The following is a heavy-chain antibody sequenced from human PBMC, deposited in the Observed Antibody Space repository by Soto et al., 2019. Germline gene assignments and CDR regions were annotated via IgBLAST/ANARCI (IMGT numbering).Heavy chain of an antibody. D-gene: IGHD1-26*01. CDR3: ASERSAQYFEF. V-gene: IGHV1-69*06. J-gene: IGHJ4*02. CDR1: GGTFSSHG. Sequence: QVQLVQSGTVVQRRGSSVKVSCQASGGTFSSHGMAWVRQAPGQGLEWMGGIIPTFGTPTYAPKFQGRVTITADKSTNTAYMELSSLRSEDTGVHYCASERSAQYFEFWGQGTLITVSS. CDR2: IIPTFGTP.